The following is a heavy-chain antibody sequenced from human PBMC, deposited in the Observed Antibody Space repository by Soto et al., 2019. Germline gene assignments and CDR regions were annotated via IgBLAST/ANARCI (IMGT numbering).Heavy chain of an antibody. Sequence: QVQLVQSGAEVKEPGSSVKVSCKASGGTFGTYTITWVRQAPGQGLEWMGRIIPFLNITNYAKNFQGRVTITADKSTSTAYMELSSLRSEDTAVYYCARARGGEYSFYYMDVWGRGTTVTVTS. J-gene: IGHJ6*03. D-gene: IGHD3-16*01. CDR1: GGTFGTYT. CDR2: IIPFLNIT. V-gene: IGHV1-69*02. CDR3: ARARGGEYSFYYMDV.